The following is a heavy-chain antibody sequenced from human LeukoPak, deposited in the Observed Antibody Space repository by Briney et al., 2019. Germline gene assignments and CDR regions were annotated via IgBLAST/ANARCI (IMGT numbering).Heavy chain of an antibody. Sequence: GGSLRLSCAASGFTFSSYAMHWVRQAPGKGLEWVAVISYDGSNKYYADSVKGRFTISRDNSKNTLYLQMNSLRAEDTAVYYCAKDRGVPAAIGSGGYYYMDVWGKGTTVTVSS. CDR2: ISYDGSNK. CDR3: AKDRGVPAAIGSGGYYYMDV. D-gene: IGHD2-2*01. CDR1: GFTFSSYA. J-gene: IGHJ6*03. V-gene: IGHV3-30-3*01.